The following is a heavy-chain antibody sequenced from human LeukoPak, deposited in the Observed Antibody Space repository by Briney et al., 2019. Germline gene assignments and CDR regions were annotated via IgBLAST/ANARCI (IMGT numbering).Heavy chain of an antibody. J-gene: IGHJ3*02. CDR2: IYHSGST. V-gene: IGHV4-30-2*01. D-gene: IGHD1-1*01. CDR3: ARGRGKNWNDVVLDAFDI. CDR1: GGSISSGGYS. Sequence: SQTLSLTCAVSGGSISSGGYSWSWIRQPPGKGLEWIGYIYHSGSTYYNPSLKSRVTISVDRSKNQFSLKLSSVTAADTAVYYCARGRGKNWNDVVLDAFDIWGQGTMVTVSS.